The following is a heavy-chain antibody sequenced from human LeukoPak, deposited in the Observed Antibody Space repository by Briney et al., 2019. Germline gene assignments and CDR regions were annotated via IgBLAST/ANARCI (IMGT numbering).Heavy chain of an antibody. Sequence: GGSLRLSCAASGFTFSSYGMHWVRQAPGKGLEWVAVISYDGSNKYYADSVKGRFTISRDNSKNTLHLQMNSLRAEDTAVYYCAKFSGRSYQLVFDIWGQGTMVTVSS. CDR2: ISYDGSNK. V-gene: IGHV3-30*18. J-gene: IGHJ3*02. CDR3: AKFSGRSYQLVFDI. D-gene: IGHD2-2*01. CDR1: GFTFSSYG.